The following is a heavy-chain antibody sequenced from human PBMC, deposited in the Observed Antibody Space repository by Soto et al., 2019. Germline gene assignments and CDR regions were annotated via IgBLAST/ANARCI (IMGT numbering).Heavy chain of an antibody. V-gene: IGHV3-23*01. CDR1: GFTFSTYA. J-gene: IGHJ3*02. Sequence: VXLRLSCADSGFTFSTYALSWVRQAPGKGLEWVSAINERGGSTYYADSVKGRFTISRDNSKNTLYLQMKSLRAEDTALYYCAKDKSGTTAFDIWGQGTMVTVSS. D-gene: IGHD1-1*01. CDR2: INERGGST. CDR3: AKDKSGTTAFDI.